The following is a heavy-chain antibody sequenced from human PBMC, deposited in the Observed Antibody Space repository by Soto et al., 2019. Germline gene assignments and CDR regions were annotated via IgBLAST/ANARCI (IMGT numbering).Heavy chain of an antibody. CDR2: INPNTGGA. Sequence: GASVKVSCKASGFTFTGYYIHWVRQAPGQGLQWMGWINPNTGGANYAQRFQRWVTMTTDTSISTAYMDLSRLTSYDTAVYYCATRHCSSSTCYDSDYYYYGMDVWGQGTTVTVSS. V-gene: IGHV1-2*04. CDR3: ATRHCSSSTCYDSDYYYYGMDV. CDR1: GFTFTGYY. D-gene: IGHD2-2*01. J-gene: IGHJ6*02.